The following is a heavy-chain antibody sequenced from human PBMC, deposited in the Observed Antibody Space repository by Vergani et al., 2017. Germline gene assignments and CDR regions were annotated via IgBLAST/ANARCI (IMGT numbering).Heavy chain of an antibody. CDR3: AKDTPAAGRAFDI. V-gene: IGHV3-9*01. CDR2: ISWNSGSI. D-gene: IGHD6-25*01. J-gene: IGHJ3*02. Sequence: VQLLDSGGGLVQPGGSLRLSCAASGFTFSSYAMSWVRQAPGKGLEWGSGISWNSGSIGYADSVKGRFTISRDNAKNSLYLQMNSLRAEDTALYYCAKDTPAAGRAFDIWGQGTMVTVSS. CDR1: GFTFSSYA.